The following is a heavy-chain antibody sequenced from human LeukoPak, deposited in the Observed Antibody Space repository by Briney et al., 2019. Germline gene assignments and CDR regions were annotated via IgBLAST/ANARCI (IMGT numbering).Heavy chain of an antibody. CDR2: IYSGGGT. CDR1: GFIVSNNY. CDR3: ASSSLSGSYPPYLDY. V-gene: IGHV3-53*01. J-gene: IGHJ4*02. Sequence: GGSLRLSCAASGFIVSNNYMNWVRQAPGKGLEWVSIIYSGGGTYYADSVKGRFTISRDNSKNSLYLQMNSLRDEDTAVYYCASSSLSGSYPPYLDYWGQGTLVTVSS. D-gene: IGHD1-26*01.